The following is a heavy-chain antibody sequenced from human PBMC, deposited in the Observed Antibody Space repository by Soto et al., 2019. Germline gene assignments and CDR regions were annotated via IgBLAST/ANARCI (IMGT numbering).Heavy chain of an antibody. CDR2: ISNDGNNN. CDR1: GFTFRSYA. Sequence: QVQPVESGGGVVQPGRSLRLSCVVSGFTFRSYAMHWVRQAPGKGLEWVAVISNDGNNNYHADSVKGRFTISRDNSKNKLYLHMDSLRAEDTALYYCSRFVGYGGSEYYYDNWGQGIQVIVST. CDR3: SRFVGYGGSEYYYDN. V-gene: IGHV3-30-3*02. J-gene: IGHJ4*02. D-gene: IGHD5-12*01.